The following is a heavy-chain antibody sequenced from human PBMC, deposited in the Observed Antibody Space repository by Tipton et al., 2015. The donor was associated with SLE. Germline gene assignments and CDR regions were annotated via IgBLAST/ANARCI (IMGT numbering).Heavy chain of an antibody. Sequence: TLSLTCTVSGGSISSDGYYWSWIRQHPGKGLEWIGYIYYSGSTNYNPSLKSRVTISVDTSKNQFSLKLSSVTAADTAVYYCARAEGSWDAFDIWGQGTMVTVSS. CDR3: ARAEGSWDAFDI. V-gene: IGHV4-61*08. CDR1: GGSISSDGYY. J-gene: IGHJ3*02. D-gene: IGHD2-15*01. CDR2: IYYSGST.